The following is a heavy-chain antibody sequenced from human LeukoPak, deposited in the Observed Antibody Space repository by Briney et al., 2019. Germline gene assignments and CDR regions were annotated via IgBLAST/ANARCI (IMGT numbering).Heavy chain of an antibody. D-gene: IGHD3-3*01. J-gene: IGHJ5*02. Sequence: GGSLRLSCAASGFTFSSYGMHWVRQAPGKGLEWVANIKQDGSEKYYVDSVKGRFTISRDNAKNSLYLQMNSLRVEDTAVYYCARGPLTIFGVVNGYNWFDPWGQGTLVTVSS. CDR3: ARGPLTIFGVVNGYNWFDP. V-gene: IGHV3-7*01. CDR1: GFTFSSYG. CDR2: IKQDGSEK.